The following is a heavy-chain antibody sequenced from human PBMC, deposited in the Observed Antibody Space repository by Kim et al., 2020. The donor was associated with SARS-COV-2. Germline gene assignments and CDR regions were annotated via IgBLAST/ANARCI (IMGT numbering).Heavy chain of an antibody. V-gene: IGHV3-23*01. CDR3: AKDTYGSGSYYSNNWFDP. CDR2: ISSSGYST. CDR1: GFTFSNYV. J-gene: IGHJ5*02. D-gene: IGHD3-10*01. Sequence: GGSLRLSCAASGFTFSNYVMSWVRQAPGKGLEWVASISSSGYSTYYADSVKGRLTISRDNSKNTLYLQMNSLRAQDTAVYYCAKDTYGSGSYYSNNWFDPWGQGTLVTVSS.